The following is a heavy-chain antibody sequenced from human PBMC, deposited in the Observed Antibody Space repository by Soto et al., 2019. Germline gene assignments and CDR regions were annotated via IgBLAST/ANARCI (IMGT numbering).Heavy chain of an antibody. J-gene: IGHJ6*02. D-gene: IGHD3-22*01. V-gene: IGHV1-69*13. Sequence: SVKVSCKASGGTFSSYAISWVRQAPGQGLEWMGGIIPIFGTANYAQKFQGRVTITADESTSTAYMELSSLRSEDTAVYYCARGSDDSSGSNWVFNYGMDVWGQGTTVTSP. CDR2: IIPIFGTA. CDR1: GGTFSSYA. CDR3: ARGSDDSSGSNWVFNYGMDV.